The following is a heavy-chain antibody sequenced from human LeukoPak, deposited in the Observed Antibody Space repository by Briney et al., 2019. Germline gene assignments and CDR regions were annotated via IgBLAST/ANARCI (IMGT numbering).Heavy chain of an antibody. V-gene: IGHV1-8*01. CDR3: ARGHVLRYFDWLFGDAFDI. CDR2: MNPNSGNT. Sequence: ASVKVSCKASGYTFTSYDINWVRQATGQGLEWMGWMNPNSGNTGYAQKFQGRVTVTRNTSISTAYMELSSLRSEDTAVYYCARGHVLRYFDWLFGDAFDIWGQGTMVTVSS. J-gene: IGHJ3*02. D-gene: IGHD3-9*01. CDR1: GYTFTSYD.